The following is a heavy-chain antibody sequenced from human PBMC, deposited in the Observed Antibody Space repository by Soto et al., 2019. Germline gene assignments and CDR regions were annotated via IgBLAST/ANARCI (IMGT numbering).Heavy chain of an antibody. CDR2: INPNSGGT. J-gene: IGHJ4*02. D-gene: IGHD2-15*01. V-gene: IGHV1-2*04. Sequence: QVQLVQSGAEVKKPGASVKVSCKASGYTFTGYYMHWVRQAPGQGLEWMGWINPNSGGTNYAQKFQGWVTMTRDTSISTAYMELSRLRSDDTAVYYCARGGPYWAVLVAPYPFDYWGQGTLVTVSS. CDR1: GYTFTGYY. CDR3: ARGGPYWAVLVAPYPFDY.